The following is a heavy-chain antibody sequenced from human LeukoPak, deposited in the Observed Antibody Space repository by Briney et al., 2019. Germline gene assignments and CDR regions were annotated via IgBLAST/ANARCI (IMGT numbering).Heavy chain of an antibody. CDR1: GYSFTSYW. J-gene: IGHJ3*02. Sequence: GESLKISCKGSGYSFTSYWIGWVRKMPGKGVEWMGIIYPGDSDTRYSPSFQGQVTISADKSISTAYLQWSSLKASDTAMYYCARQQADYDILTGYYAPGAFDIWGQGTMVTVSS. CDR2: IYPGDSDT. V-gene: IGHV5-51*01. CDR3: ARQQADYDILTGYYAPGAFDI. D-gene: IGHD3-9*01.